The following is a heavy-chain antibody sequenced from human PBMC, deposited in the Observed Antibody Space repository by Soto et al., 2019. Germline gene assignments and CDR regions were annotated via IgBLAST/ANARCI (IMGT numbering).Heavy chain of an antibody. CDR2: ISYDGSNK. V-gene: IGHV3-30*18. J-gene: IGHJ5*02. D-gene: IGHD3-10*01. CDR3: AKDRYYYYGSGSYGDNWFDP. CDR1: GFTFSSYG. Sequence: QVQLVESGGGVVQPGRSLRLSCAASGFTFSSYGMHWVRQAPGKGLEWVAVISYDGSNKYYADSVKGRFTISRDNSKNTLYLQMNSLRAEETAVYYCAKDRYYYYGSGSYGDNWFDPWGQGTLVTVSS.